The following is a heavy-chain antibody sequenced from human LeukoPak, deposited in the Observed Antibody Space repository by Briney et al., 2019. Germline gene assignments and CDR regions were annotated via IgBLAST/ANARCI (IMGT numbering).Heavy chain of an antibody. V-gene: IGHV3-48*01. CDR1: EFIVSINY. Sequence: GGSLRLSCAASEFIVSINYMNWVRQAPGKGLEWVSYISSSSSTIYYADSVKGRFTISRDNAKNSLYLQMNSLRAEDTAVYYCARARWLADYFDYWGQGTLVTVSS. J-gene: IGHJ4*02. D-gene: IGHD6-19*01. CDR3: ARARWLADYFDY. CDR2: ISSSSSTI.